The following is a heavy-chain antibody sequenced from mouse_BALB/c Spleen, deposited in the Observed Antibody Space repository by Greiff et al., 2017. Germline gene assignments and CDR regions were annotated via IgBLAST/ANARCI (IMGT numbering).Heavy chain of an antibody. Sequence: EVQLQQSGPGLVKPSQTVSLTCTVTGISITTGNYRWSWIRQFPGNKLEWIGYIYYSGTITYNPSLTSRTTITRDTSKNQFFLEMNSLTAEDTATYYCARENYGNGYAMDYWGQGTSVTVSS. CDR3: ARENYGNGYAMDY. CDR2: IYYSGTI. J-gene: IGHJ4*01. V-gene: IGHV3-5*02. CDR1: GISITTGNYR. D-gene: IGHD2-1*01.